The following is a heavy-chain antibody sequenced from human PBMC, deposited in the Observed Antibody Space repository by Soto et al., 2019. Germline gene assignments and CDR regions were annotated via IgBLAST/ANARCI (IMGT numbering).Heavy chain of an antibody. Sequence: QVQLVQSGAEVKKPGASVKVSCKASGYTFTNYDINWVRQAPGQGLEWMGWISAYNGDTNYAQKLQGRGTMTTDTSTSTAYMELRSLRSDDTAVYYCARSGLPDPVVVVGHTPFDPWGQGTLVTVSA. J-gene: IGHJ5*02. CDR1: GYTFTNYD. CDR3: ARSGLPDPVVVVGHTPFDP. CDR2: ISAYNGDT. D-gene: IGHD2-15*01. V-gene: IGHV1-18*01.